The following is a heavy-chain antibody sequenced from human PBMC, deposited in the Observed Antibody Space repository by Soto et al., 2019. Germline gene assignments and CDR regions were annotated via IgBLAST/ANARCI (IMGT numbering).Heavy chain of an antibody. Sequence: GESLKISCKAIGYTFTNYWIGWVRQTPGKDLEWMGIIFPGDSDTRYNPSFEGQVAVSADESISTAYLQWNTLKASDTAMYYCVRPNFGALTHFDFWGQGTLVTVSS. J-gene: IGHJ4*02. CDR2: IFPGDSDT. D-gene: IGHD3-16*01. V-gene: IGHV5-51*01. CDR3: VRPNFGALTHFDF. CDR1: GYTFTNYW.